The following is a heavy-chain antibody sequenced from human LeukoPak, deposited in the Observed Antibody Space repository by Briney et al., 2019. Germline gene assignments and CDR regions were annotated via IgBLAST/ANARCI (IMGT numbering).Heavy chain of an antibody. Sequence: SETLSLTCTLSGGSISSYYWSCVRQPLGRGLEGIGYMLYSVGTINNPSLKSRVTISVDTSKNQFSLKLSSMTAADTAVYYCTRGYGGSYYGDDSWGQGTLVTVSS. J-gene: IGHJ5*01. CDR1: GGSISSYY. D-gene: IGHD1-26*01. V-gene: IGHV4-59*01. CDR2: MLYSVGT. CDR3: TRGYGGSYYGDDS.